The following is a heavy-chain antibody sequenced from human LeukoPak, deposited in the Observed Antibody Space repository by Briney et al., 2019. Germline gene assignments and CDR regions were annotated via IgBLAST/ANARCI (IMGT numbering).Heavy chain of an antibody. D-gene: IGHD2/OR15-2a*01. CDR1: GYTFTGYY. CDR3: ARDGPTSMALLYYYYMDL. Sequence: ASVKVSCKASGYTFTGYYMHWVRQAPGQGLEWMGWINPNSGGTNYAQKFQGRVTMTRDTSISTAYMELSRLRSDDTAVYYCARDGPTSMALLYYYYMDLWGRETTVTVSS. V-gene: IGHV1-2*02. CDR2: INPNSGGT. J-gene: IGHJ6*03.